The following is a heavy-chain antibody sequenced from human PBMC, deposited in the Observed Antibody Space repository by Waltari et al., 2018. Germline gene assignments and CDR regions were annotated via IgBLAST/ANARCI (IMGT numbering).Heavy chain of an antibody. CDR2: IYYSGST. Sequence: QLQLQESGPGLVKPSETLSLTCTVSGGSISRSSYYWGWLRQPPGKGLEWIGSIYYSGSTYYNPSLKSRVTISVDTSKNQFSLKLSSVTAADTAVYYCARQETKGQLNYWGQGTLVTVSS. V-gene: IGHV4-39*07. J-gene: IGHJ4*02. CDR3: ARQETKGQLNY. D-gene: IGHD6-13*01. CDR1: GGSISRSSYY.